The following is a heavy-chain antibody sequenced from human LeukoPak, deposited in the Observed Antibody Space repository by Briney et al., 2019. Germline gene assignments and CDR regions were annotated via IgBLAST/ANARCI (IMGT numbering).Heavy chain of an antibody. D-gene: IGHD3-22*01. V-gene: IGHV4-61*02. J-gene: IGHJ4*02. CDR3: ARVVEVGVLDY. CDR2: MYTSGST. CDR1: GGSISSGSYY. Sequence: SETLSLTCTVSGGSISSGSYYWSWIRQPAGQGLEYLGRMYTSGSTNYNPSLKSRVTISVDTSKNQFSLKLSSVTAADTAVYYCARVVEVGVLDYWGQGTLVTVSS.